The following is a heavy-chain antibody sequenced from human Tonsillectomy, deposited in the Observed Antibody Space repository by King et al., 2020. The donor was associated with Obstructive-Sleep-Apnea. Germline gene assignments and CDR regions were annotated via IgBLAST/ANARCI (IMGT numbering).Heavy chain of an antibody. Sequence: QLVQSGSELKKPGASVKVSCKASGYSLSSYAINWVRQAPGQGLEWMGWINTNTGNPTYAQGFTGRFVFSLDTSVSTAYLQISRLKAEDTAIYYCARQIAVPGNVDKNWFDPWGQGTLVTVSS. CDR3: ARQIAVPGNVDKNWFDP. V-gene: IGHV7-4-1*02. CDR2: INTNTGNP. D-gene: IGHD6-19*01. J-gene: IGHJ5*02. CDR1: GYSLSSYA.